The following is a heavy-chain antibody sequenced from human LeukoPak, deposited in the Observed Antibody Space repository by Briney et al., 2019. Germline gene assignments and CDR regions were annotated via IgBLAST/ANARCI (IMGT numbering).Heavy chain of an antibody. V-gene: IGHV3-30-3*01. CDR3: ASLWELLNAFDI. Sequence: GGSLRLSCAASGSTFSTYAMHWVRQAPGKGLEWVAVISYDGSNKYYADSVKGRFSISRDNSKNKLYLQMNSLRAEDTAVYYCASLWELLNAFDIWGQGTMVTVSS. D-gene: IGHD1-26*01. J-gene: IGHJ3*02. CDR1: GSTFSTYA. CDR2: ISYDGSNK.